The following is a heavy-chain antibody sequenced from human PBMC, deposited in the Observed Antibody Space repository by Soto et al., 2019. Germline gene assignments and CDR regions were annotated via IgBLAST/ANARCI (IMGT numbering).Heavy chain of an antibody. J-gene: IGHJ4*02. D-gene: IGHD2-8*01. V-gene: IGHV3-30*18. CDR1: GFTFSSYG. CDR2: ISYDGSNK. CDR3: AKDLVYRGYCTNGVCSYFDY. Sequence: QVQLVESGGGVVQPRRSLRLSCAASGFTFSSYGMHWVRQAPGKGLEWVAVISYDGSNKYYADSVKGRFTISRDNSKNTLYLQMNSLRAEDTAVYYCAKDLVYRGYCTNGVCSYFDYWGQGTLVTVSS.